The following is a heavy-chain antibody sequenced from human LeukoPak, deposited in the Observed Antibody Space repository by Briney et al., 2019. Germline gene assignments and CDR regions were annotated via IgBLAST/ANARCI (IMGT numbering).Heavy chain of an antibody. CDR2: INSDGSST. V-gene: IGHV3-74*01. J-gene: IGHJ6*03. CDR3: AKGYSSSWSSGLMDYYYMDV. Sequence: GGSLRLSCAASGFTFSSYWMHWVRQAPGKGLVWVSRINSDGSSTSYADSVKGRFTISRDNAKNTLYLQMNSLRAEDTAVYYCAKGYSSSWSSGLMDYYYMDVWGKGTTVTISS. D-gene: IGHD6-13*01. CDR1: GFTFSSYW.